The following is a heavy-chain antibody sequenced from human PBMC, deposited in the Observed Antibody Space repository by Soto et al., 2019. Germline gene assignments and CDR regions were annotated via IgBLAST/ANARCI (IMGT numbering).Heavy chain of an antibody. J-gene: IGHJ4*02. V-gene: IGHV4-61*01. CDR2: ISYSGTT. Sequence: SETLSLTCTVSGVSVSSGSFYWAWIRQPPGKGLEWIGFISYSGTTNYNPSLKSRVAISVDTSRSHISLKVSSLTAADTAVYYCARGAKVTQYDYWGQGTLVTVSS. D-gene: IGHD2-21*02. CDR1: GVSVSSGSFY. CDR3: ARGAKVTQYDY.